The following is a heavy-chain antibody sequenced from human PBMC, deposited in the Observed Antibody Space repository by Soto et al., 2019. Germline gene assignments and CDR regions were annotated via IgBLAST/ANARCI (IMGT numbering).Heavy chain of an antibody. D-gene: IGHD5-18*01. CDR2: INAGNGNT. Sequence: QVQLVQSGAEVKKPGASVKVSCKASGYTFTSYAMHWVRQAPGQRLEWMGWINAGNGNTKYSQKCQRRVTITMDTSASTASMEMSILRSEDTAVDYCSRDPGYSYGYNWGQGTLVTVSS. CDR1: GYTFTSYA. V-gene: IGHV1-3*01. J-gene: IGHJ4*02. CDR3: SRDPGYSYGYN.